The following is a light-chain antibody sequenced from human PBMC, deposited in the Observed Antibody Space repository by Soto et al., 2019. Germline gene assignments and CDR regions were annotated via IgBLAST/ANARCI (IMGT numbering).Light chain of an antibody. CDR3: QQYVRSPPSWT. J-gene: IGKJ1*01. CDR1: QSVSSSY. CDR2: DAS. V-gene: IGKV3-20*01. Sequence: ETVLTQSPGTLSLSPGERATLSCRASQSVSSSYLAWYQQKPGQAPRLLIYDASSRATGIPDRFSGSWSGTEFTLTISRLEPEDFGVYYCQQYVRSPPSWTFGQGTKVEIK.